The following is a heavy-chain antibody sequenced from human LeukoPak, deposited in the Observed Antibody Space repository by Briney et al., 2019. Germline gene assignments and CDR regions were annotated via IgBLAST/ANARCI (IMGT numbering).Heavy chain of an antibody. Sequence: GGSLRLSCAASGFTFSSYWMHWVRQAPGKGLVWVSRINSDGSSISYADSVKGRFTISRDNAKNTLYLQMNSLRAEDTAVYYCARDRSIAAAGSTYYYYYYYMDVWGKGTTVTVSS. CDR3: ARDRSIAAAGSTYYYYYYYMDV. D-gene: IGHD6-13*01. CDR2: INSDGSSI. J-gene: IGHJ6*03. CDR1: GFTFSSYW. V-gene: IGHV3-74*01.